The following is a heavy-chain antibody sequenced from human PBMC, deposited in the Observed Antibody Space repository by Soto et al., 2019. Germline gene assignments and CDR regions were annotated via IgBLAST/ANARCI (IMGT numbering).Heavy chain of an antibody. Sequence: SETLSLTCAVYGGSFSGYYWSWIRQPPGKGLEWIGEINHSGSTNYNPSLKSRVTISVDTSKNQFSLKLSSVTAADTAVYYCARGALRFLEWLYFDYWGQGTLVTVPQ. J-gene: IGHJ4*02. CDR3: ARGALRFLEWLYFDY. CDR1: GGSFSGYY. V-gene: IGHV4-34*01. D-gene: IGHD3-3*01. CDR2: INHSGST.